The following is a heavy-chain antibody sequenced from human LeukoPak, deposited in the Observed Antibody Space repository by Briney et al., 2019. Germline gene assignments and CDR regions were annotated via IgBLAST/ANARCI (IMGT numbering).Heavy chain of an antibody. CDR2: INHSGST. J-gene: IGHJ4*02. Sequence: SETLSLTCAVYGGSFSGYYWSWIRQPPGKGLEWIGEINHSGSTNYNPSLKSRVTISVDTSKNQFSLKLSSVTAADTAVYYCARPNYGDYEDYWGQGTLVTVSS. CDR3: ARPNYGDYEDY. V-gene: IGHV4-34*01. CDR1: GGSFSGYY. D-gene: IGHD4-17*01.